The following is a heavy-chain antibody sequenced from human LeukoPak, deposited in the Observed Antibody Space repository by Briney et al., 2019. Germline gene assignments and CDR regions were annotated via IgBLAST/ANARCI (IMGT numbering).Heavy chain of an antibody. Sequence: SETLSLTCTVSGGSISSYYWSWIRQPPEKGLEWIGYVYYSGSTNYNPSLKSRVTISVDTSKNQFSLKLSSVTAADTAVYYCARHTALERYNGYFDYWGQGTLVTVSS. CDR2: VYYSGST. J-gene: IGHJ4*02. CDR1: GGSISSYY. D-gene: IGHD1-1*01. V-gene: IGHV4-59*08. CDR3: ARHTALERYNGYFDY.